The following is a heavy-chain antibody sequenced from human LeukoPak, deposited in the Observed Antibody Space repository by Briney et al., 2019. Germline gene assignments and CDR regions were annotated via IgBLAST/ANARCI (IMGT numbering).Heavy chain of an antibody. CDR2: IYDSGST. V-gene: IGHV4-59*01. J-gene: IGHJ4*02. D-gene: IGHD3-9*01. CDR3: ARSKDILSGYCFDY. Sequence: PSETLSLTCTVSGGSIRSYYWSWIRQPPGKGLEWVGYIYDSGSTSYNPSLKSRVTISVDTSKNQFSLKVTSVTAADTAVYYCARSKDILSGYCFDYWGQGTLVTVS. CDR1: GGSIRSYY.